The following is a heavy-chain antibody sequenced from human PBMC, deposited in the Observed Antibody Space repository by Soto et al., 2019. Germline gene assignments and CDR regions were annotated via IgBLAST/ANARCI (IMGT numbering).Heavy chain of an antibody. J-gene: IGHJ4*02. V-gene: IGHV1-2*04. Sequence: QVQLVQSGAEVKKPGASVKVSCKASGYTFTGYYMHWVRQAPGQGLEWMGWINPNSGGTNYAQKFQGCVTMTRDTSISTAYMELSRLRSDDTAVYYCARDRCSGGSCSSGGFDYWGQGTLVTVSS. CDR3: ARDRCSGGSCSSGGFDY. CDR2: INPNSGGT. CDR1: GYTFTGYY. D-gene: IGHD2-15*01.